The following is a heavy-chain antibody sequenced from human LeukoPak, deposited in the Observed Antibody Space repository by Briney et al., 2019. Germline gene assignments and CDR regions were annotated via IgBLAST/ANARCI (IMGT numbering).Heavy chain of an antibody. CDR1: GFTFSRYG. CDR2: IWYDGSKK. J-gene: IGHJ4*02. Sequence: PGRSLRLSCVASGFTFSRYGMHWVRQAPGKELEWVALIWYDGSKKYYADSVKGRFTISRDNSKNTLYLQMNSLRAEDTAVYYCAKDELPDYWGQGTLVTVSS. V-gene: IGHV3-33*06. D-gene: IGHD1-7*01. CDR3: AKDELPDY.